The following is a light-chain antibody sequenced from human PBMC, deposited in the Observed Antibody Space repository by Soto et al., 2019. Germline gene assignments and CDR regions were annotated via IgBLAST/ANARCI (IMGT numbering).Light chain of an antibody. CDR2: GAS. V-gene: IGKV3-20*01. CDR3: QQDGRSPL. J-gene: IGKJ4*01. Sequence: EIVLTQSPGTLSLSPGERATLSCRASQSVSSSFLAWDQQKPGQAPRLLIYGASSRATGIPDRFSGSGSGTDFTLTISRLEPEDFSVYYCQQDGRSPLFGGGTKVEIK. CDR1: QSVSSSF.